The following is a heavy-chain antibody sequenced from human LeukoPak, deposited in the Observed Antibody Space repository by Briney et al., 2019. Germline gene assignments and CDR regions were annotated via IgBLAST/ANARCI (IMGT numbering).Heavy chain of an antibody. Sequence: ASVKVSCKASGYTFTSYGISWVRQAPGQGLEWMGWISAYNGNTNYAQKLQGRVTMTTDTSTSTAYMELGSLRSDDTAVYYCAGAGDFFNRYNWFDPWGQGTLVTVSS. CDR3: AGAGDFFNRYNWFDP. J-gene: IGHJ5*02. D-gene: IGHD1-14*01. CDR1: GYTFTSYG. V-gene: IGHV1-18*01. CDR2: ISAYNGNT.